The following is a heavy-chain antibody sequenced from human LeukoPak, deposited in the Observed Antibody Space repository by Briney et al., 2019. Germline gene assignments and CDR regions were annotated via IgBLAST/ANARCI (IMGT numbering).Heavy chain of an antibody. Sequence: PSETLSLTCTVSGGSISSYYWSWIRQPPGKGLEWIGYIYYSGSTNYNPSLKSRVTISVDTSKNQFSLKLSSVTAADTAVYYCARDPMVRYSSEGYMDVWGKGTTVTISS. CDR1: GGSISSYY. CDR3: ARDPMVRYSSEGYMDV. CDR2: IYYSGST. D-gene: IGHD6-19*01. J-gene: IGHJ6*04. V-gene: IGHV4-59*12.